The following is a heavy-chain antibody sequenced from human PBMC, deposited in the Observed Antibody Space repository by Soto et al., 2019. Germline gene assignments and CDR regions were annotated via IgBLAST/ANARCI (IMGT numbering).Heavy chain of an antibody. J-gene: IGHJ6*02. Sequence: SETLSLTCTVSGGSISSYYWSWIRQPPGKGLEWIGYIYYSGSTNYNPSLKSRVTISVDTSKNQFSLKLSSVTAADTAVYYCAIDVGNGYWGMDVWGQGTTVTVSS. CDR3: AIDVGNGYWGMDV. CDR2: IYYSGST. V-gene: IGHV4-59*01. CDR1: GGSISSYY. D-gene: IGHD3-22*01.